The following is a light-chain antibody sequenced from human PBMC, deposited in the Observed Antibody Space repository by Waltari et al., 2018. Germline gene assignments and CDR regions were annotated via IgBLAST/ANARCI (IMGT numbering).Light chain of an antibody. CDR1: SGHSSNA. J-gene: IGLJ2*01. CDR2: VNRDGAH. V-gene: IGLV4-69*01. Sequence: QPVLTQSPSASASLGASVKLTCTLSSGHSSNAIAWHQQQPDTGPRFLMKVNRDGAHNKGDGIPDRFSGSSSGAERYLTISSLQSDDEADYYCQTWGTGIQVFGGGTKVSVL. CDR3: QTWGTGIQV.